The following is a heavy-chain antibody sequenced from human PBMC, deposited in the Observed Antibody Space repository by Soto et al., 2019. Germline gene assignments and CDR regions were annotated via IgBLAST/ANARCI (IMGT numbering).Heavy chain of an antibody. CDR3: TRDASRDSSARGWFDP. J-gene: IGHJ5*02. V-gene: IGHV3-23*01. D-gene: IGHD6-13*01. CDR2: IGGSGGST. Sequence: PAGSLTLSCAASGSTFSSYAMSWVRQPQGTGLEWVSAIGGSGGSTYYTDALRGRFTISRDNAKNSLHLQMNSLRAEDTAVYYCTRDASRDSSARGWFDPWGPGTLVTVSS. CDR1: GSTFSSYA.